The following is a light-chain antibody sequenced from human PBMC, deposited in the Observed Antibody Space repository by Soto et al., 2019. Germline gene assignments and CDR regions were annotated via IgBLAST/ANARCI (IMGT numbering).Light chain of an antibody. J-gene: IGKJ1*01. CDR2: GAS. CDR3: QQYNNWPRT. V-gene: IGKV3-15*01. CDR1: QSISSN. Sequence: EIVMTQVPATLSVFPGVRATLSCRVSQSISSNLAWYQQKPGQAPRLLFYGASTRATGVPARFSGSGSGTEFTLTISSLQSEDSAVYYCQQYNNWPRTFGQGTKVEFK.